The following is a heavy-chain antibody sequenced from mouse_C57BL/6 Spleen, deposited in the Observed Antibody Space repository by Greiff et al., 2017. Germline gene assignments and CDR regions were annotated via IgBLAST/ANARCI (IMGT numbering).Heavy chain of an antibody. Sequence: QVHVKQSGPELVKPGASVKISCKASGYAFSSSWMNWVKQRPGQGLEWIGRIYPGDGDTNYNGKFKGKATLTADKSSSTAYMRLGNLASGDSAVYFCASTSVLASGGMDYWGQGTSVTVSS. V-gene: IGHV1-82*01. D-gene: IGHD1-1*01. CDR3: ASTSVLASGGMDY. CDR1: GYAFSSSW. J-gene: IGHJ4*01. CDR2: IYPGDGDT.